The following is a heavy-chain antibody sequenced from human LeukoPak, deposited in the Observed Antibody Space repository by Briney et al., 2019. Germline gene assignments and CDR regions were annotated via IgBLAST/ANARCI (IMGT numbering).Heavy chain of an antibody. CDR2: ITRTSIYI. CDR1: AFTFSSYG. V-gene: IGHV3-21*01. CDR3: ARLRYDSSGYYSIFDY. J-gene: IGHJ4*02. Sequence: GGSLRLSCAASAFTFSSYGMHWVRQAPGKGLEWVSSITRTSIYIYYADSVKGRFTTSRDDAKNSLYLQMNSLRAEDTAVYYCARLRYDSSGYYSIFDYWGQGTLVTVSS. D-gene: IGHD3-22*01.